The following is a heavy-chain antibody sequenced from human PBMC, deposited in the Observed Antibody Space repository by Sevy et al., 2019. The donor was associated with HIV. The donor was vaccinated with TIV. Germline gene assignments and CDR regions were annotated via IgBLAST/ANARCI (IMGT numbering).Heavy chain of an antibody. CDR3: AKVKGYCSSTSCYPSELDY. CDR1: GFTFSSYG. CDR2: IWYDGSNK. J-gene: IGHJ4*02. V-gene: IGHV3-33*06. Sequence: GGSLRLSCAASGFTFSSYGMHWVRQAPGKGLEWVAVIWYDGSNKYYADSVKGRFTISRDNSKNTRYLQMNSLRAEDTAVYYCAKVKGYCSSTSCYPSELDYWGQGTLVTVSS. D-gene: IGHD2-2*01.